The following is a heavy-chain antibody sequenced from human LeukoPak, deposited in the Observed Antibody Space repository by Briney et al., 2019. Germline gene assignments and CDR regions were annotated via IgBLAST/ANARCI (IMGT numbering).Heavy chain of an antibody. CDR2: INPNSGGT. CDR3: ASVATFDY. D-gene: IGHD5-12*01. CDR1: GYTFTGSY. V-gene: IGHV1-2*02. J-gene: IGHJ4*02. Sequence: ASVKVSCTTSGYTFTGSYMHWVRPAPGQGLEWMGWINPNSGGTHYAQKFQSIVTMTRDTSISTAYRELSSQRTDDTAVDYCASVATFDYWGQGTLVTVSS.